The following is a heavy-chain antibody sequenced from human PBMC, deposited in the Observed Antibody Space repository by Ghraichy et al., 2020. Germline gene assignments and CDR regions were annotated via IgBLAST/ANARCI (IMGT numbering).Heavy chain of an antibody. V-gene: IGHV3-30*18. Sequence: LSLTCAASGFTFSSYGMHWVRQAPGKGLEWVALISNDGSTEYYADSVKGRFAISRDNSKNTLYLQVNSLRAEDTAVYYCAKRYTSSQFFDYWGQGTLVTVSS. J-gene: IGHJ4*02. CDR3: AKRYTSSQFFDY. CDR2: ISNDGSTE. D-gene: IGHD6-13*01. CDR1: GFTFSSYG.